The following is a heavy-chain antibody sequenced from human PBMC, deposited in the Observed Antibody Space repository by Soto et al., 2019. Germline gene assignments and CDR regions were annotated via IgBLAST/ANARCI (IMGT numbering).Heavy chain of an antibody. D-gene: IGHD3-9*01. Sequence: ASVKVSCRTSGNTLTSFYIHWVRQAPGQGLEWVGRLSPTTGGTNYAQHFQGRVTVTWDMSTFTAYMELSSLIYEDTAVYYCARPPGYVTDWYYFDTWGQGTQVTVSS. CDR1: GNTLTSFY. CDR2: LSPTTGGT. CDR3: ARPPGYVTDWYYFDT. V-gene: IGHV1-2*02. J-gene: IGHJ4*02.